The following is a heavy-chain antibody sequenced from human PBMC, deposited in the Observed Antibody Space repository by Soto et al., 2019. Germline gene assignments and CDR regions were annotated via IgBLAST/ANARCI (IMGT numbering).Heavy chain of an antibody. CDR3: AVLLAGGGGDGN. Sequence: QVQLQESGPGLVKPSETLSLTCTVSGASVNNRNYHWSWIRQPPGRGLEWIGQVQNGGTTEFDSSSLQSRLTFSIDASKSQFSLKLNSVTAADTAIYDCAVLLAGGGGDGNWGQGTLVTVSS. J-gene: IGHJ4*02. D-gene: IGHD3-10*01. V-gene: IGHV4-61*01. CDR2: VQNGGTT. CDR1: GASVNNRNYH.